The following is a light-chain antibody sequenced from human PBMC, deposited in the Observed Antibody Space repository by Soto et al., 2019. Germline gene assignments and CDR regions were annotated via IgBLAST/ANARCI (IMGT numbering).Light chain of an antibody. CDR3: QQSNIFPLT. Sequence: IQLTHSPSSLSSSLLNRFTITFRASQDISTYLAWYQQKPGKAPRLLIFAASSLQSGVPFRFSGSGSGTDFTLTISSLQPEDFAIYYCQQSNIFPLTFGGGTKVDI. V-gene: IGKV1-12*01. CDR1: QDISTY. CDR2: AAS. J-gene: IGKJ4*01.